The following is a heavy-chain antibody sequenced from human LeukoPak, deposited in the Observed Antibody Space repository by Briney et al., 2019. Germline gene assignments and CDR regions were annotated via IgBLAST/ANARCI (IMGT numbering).Heavy chain of an antibody. CDR3: ARGWYSSSSADY. V-gene: IGHV3-23*01. CDR2: ISGTGDST. D-gene: IGHD6-6*01. Sequence: GGSLRLSCAASGFTFSSYGMTWVRQAPGKGLEWVSVISGTGDSTYYADSVKGRFTISRDNSKNTLFLQMNSLRAEDTAVYYCARGWYSSSSADYWGQGTLVTVSS. CDR1: GFTFSSYG. J-gene: IGHJ4*02.